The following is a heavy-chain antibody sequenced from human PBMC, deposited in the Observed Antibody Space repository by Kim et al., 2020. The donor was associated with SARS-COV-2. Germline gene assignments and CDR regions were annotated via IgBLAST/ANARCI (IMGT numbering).Heavy chain of an antibody. CDR1: EFTFSDFW. D-gene: IGHD3-16*01. CDR3: ASGGWIDY. J-gene: IGHJ4*02. Sequence: GGSLRLSCVASEFTFSDFWMSWVRQAPGKGLEWVANINEDGSEKYFVDSVMGRFTISRDNAKNSVYLQMNSLRVEDTAIYYCASGGWIDYCGQGTLVTVSS. CDR2: INEDGSEK. V-gene: IGHV3-7*01.